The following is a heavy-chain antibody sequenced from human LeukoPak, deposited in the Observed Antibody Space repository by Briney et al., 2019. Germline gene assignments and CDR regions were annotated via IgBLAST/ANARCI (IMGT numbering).Heavy chain of an antibody. CDR2: ISSSSSYI. D-gene: IGHD5-18*01. J-gene: IGHJ3*02. CDR1: GFTFSSYS. Sequence: PGGSLRLSCAASGFTFSSYSMNWVRQAPGKGLEWVSSISSSSSYIYYADSVKGRFTISRDNAKNSLYLQMNSLRAEDTAVYYCARAGYSPTDAFDIWGQGTMVTVSS. CDR3: ARAGYSPTDAFDI. V-gene: IGHV3-21*01.